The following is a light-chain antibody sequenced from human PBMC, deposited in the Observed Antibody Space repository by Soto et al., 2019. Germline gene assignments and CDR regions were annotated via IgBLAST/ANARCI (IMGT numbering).Light chain of an antibody. CDR2: EVS. CDR1: SSDVGGYNY. CDR3: CSYTSSSTPWV. J-gene: IGLJ3*02. V-gene: IGLV2-14*01. Sequence: QSALTQPASVSGSPGQSITISCTGTSSDVGGYNYVSWYQQHPGKAPKLMIYEVSNRPSGVSNRFSGSKSGNTASLTISGLQAEDEADYYCCSYTSSSTPWVFGGGTKLTVL.